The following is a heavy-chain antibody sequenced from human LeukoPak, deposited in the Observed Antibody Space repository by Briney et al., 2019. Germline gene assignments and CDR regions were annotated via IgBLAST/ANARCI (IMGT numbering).Heavy chain of an antibody. Sequence: PGGSLRLSCAASGFTFSDHYMDWVRQAPGKGLEWVGRIRNKADSYTTEYAASVKDRSTISRDDSNNSLYLQMNSLKTEDTAVYYCATEMSIFGVVTNAFDIWGQGTMVTVSS. J-gene: IGHJ3*02. CDR2: IRNKADSYTT. CDR3: ATEMSIFGVVTNAFDI. D-gene: IGHD3-3*01. CDR1: GFTFSDHY. V-gene: IGHV3-72*01.